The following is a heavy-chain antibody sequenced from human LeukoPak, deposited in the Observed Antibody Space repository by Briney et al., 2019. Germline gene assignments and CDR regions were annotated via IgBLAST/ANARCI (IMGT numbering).Heavy chain of an antibody. D-gene: IGHD3-10*01. CDR1: GGSIRSSY. CDR3: ARDQGWGDWYFDL. CDR2: LFYNGNT. V-gene: IGHV4-59*01. J-gene: IGHJ2*01. Sequence: SETLSLTCTVSGGSIRSSYWSWIRQPPGKGLEWIGDLFYNGNTNYNSSLKSRVTISVDTSKNQFSLKLNPLTAADTAVYFCARDQGWGDWYFDLWGRGTLVTVSS.